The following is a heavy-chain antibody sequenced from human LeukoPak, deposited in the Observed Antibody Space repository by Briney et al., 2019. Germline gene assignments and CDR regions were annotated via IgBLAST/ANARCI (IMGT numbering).Heavy chain of an antibody. CDR3: ARAVGYYFDY. CDR1: GYTFTGYY. J-gene: IGHJ4*02. CDR2: INPNSGGT. V-gene: IGHV1-2*02. Sequence: ASVKVSCKASGYTFTGYYMHWVRQAPGQGLEWMGWINPNSGGTNYAQRFQGRVTMTRDTSISTAHMEQSRRRSDDAAVYYCARAVGYYFDYWGQGTLVTVSS. D-gene: IGHD3-10*01.